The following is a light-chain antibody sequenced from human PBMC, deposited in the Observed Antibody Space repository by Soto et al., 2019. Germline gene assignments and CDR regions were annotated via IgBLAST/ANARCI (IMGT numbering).Light chain of an antibody. CDR1: SSDVGRYNT. J-gene: IGLJ1*01. Sequence: QSVLTQPASVSGSPGQTITISCTGTSSDVGRYNTVSWYQHHPAKAPKLIIYEVTHRPAGISDRFSASKSGNTASLTISGLQAEDEADYYCNSLRVNHLYVFGSGTKLTVL. CDR2: EVT. V-gene: IGLV2-14*01. CDR3: NSLRVNHLYV.